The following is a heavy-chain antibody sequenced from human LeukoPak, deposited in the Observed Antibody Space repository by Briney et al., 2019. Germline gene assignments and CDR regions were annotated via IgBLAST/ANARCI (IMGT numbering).Heavy chain of an antibody. CDR3: ARKFCSGGSCYSDRGAFDV. CDR2: MNPNSGNT. Sequence: ASVKVSCKASGYTFTSYDINWVRQATGQGLEWMGWMNPNSGNTGYAQKFQGRVTITRNTSISTAYMELSSLRSEDTAVYYCARKFCSGGSCYSDRGAFDVWGQGTMVTVSS. V-gene: IGHV1-8*03. D-gene: IGHD2-15*01. J-gene: IGHJ3*01. CDR1: GYTFTSYD.